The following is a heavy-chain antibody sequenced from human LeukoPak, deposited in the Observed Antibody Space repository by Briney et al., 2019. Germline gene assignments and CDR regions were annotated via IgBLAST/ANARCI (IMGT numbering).Heavy chain of an antibody. V-gene: IGHV3-21*01. J-gene: IGHJ4*02. CDR2: ISSSSNYI. CDR1: GFTFSDYH. D-gene: IGHD3-10*01. Sequence: SGGSLRLSCAASGFTFSDYHMNWVRQAPGKGLEWVSSISSSSNYIYCAGSVKGRFTISRDNAKNSVDLQMNSLRAEDTAVYYCARDASGLRSWGQGTLVTVSS. CDR3: ARDASGLRS.